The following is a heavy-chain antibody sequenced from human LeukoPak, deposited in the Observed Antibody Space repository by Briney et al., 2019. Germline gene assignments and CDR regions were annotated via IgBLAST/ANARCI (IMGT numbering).Heavy chain of an antibody. CDR1: GFTFSSYE. Sequence: GGSLRLSCAASGFTFSSYEMNWVRQAPGKGLEWVSYISSSGSTIYYADSVKGRFTISRDNAKNSLYLQMNSLRAEDTAVYYCARASYYDSSGQESVDYWGQGTLVTVSS. D-gene: IGHD3-22*01. J-gene: IGHJ4*02. V-gene: IGHV3-48*03. CDR2: ISSSGSTI. CDR3: ARASYYDSSGQESVDY.